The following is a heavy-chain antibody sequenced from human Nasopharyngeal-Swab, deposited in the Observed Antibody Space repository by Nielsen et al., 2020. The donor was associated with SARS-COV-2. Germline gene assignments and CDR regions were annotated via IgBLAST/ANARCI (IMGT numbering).Heavy chain of an antibody. D-gene: IGHD3-16*01. V-gene: IGHV3-74*01. CDR3: ARDCMITFGGVPNWFDP. J-gene: IGHJ5*02. CDR1: GFTFSSYW. Sequence: GESLKISCAASGFTFSSYWMHWVRQAPGKGLVWVSRINSDGSSTSYADSVKGRFTISRANAKNTLYLQMNSLRAEDTAVYYCARDCMITFGGVPNWFDPWGQGTLVTVSS. CDR2: INSDGSST.